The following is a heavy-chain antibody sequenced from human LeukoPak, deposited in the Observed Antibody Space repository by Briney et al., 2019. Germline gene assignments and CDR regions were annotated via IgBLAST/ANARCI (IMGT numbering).Heavy chain of an antibody. CDR3: ARPKGYSYGGYAFDI. Sequence: SGPTLVKPKQTLTLTCTFSGFSLSTSGVGVGWIRQPPGKALEWLALIYWDDDKRYSPSLKSRLTITKDTSKNQVVLTMTNMDPVDTATYYCARPKGYSYGGYAFDIWGQGTMVTVSS. D-gene: IGHD5-18*01. CDR1: GFSLSTSGVG. CDR2: IYWDDDK. J-gene: IGHJ3*02. V-gene: IGHV2-5*02.